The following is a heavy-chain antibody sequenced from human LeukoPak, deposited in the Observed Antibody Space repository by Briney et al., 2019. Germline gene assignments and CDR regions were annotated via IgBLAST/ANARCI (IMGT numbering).Heavy chain of an antibody. Sequence: SETLSLTCTVSGGSISSYYWSWIRQPPGKGLEWIGYIYYSGSTNYNPSLKSRVTISVDTSKNQFSLKLSSVTAADTAVYYRARAYYYDSSGYYPYFDYWGQGTLVTVSS. V-gene: IGHV4-59*01. D-gene: IGHD3-22*01. J-gene: IGHJ4*02. CDR3: ARAYYYDSSGYYPYFDY. CDR1: GGSISSYY. CDR2: IYYSGST.